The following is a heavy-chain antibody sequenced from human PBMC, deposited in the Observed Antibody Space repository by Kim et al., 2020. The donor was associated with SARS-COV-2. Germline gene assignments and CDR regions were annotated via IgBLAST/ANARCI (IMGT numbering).Heavy chain of an antibody. J-gene: IGHJ3*02. CDR2: ISSSNSAI. CDR3: ARFGYGDYAAAAFDM. V-gene: IGHV3-48*02. CDR1: GFTFSSYS. D-gene: IGHD4-17*01. Sequence: GGSLRLSCAASGFTFSSYSMNWVRQAPGKGLEWVSYISSSNSAIYYADSVKGRFTISRDNAKNSLYLQMNSLRDEDTAVYYCARFGYGDYAAAAFDMWGQGTMVTVSS.